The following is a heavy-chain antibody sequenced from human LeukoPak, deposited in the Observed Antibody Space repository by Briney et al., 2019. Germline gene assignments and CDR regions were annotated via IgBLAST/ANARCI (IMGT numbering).Heavy chain of an antibody. CDR3: ARENGYSYGLALDY. D-gene: IGHD5-18*01. J-gene: IGHJ4*02. CDR2: ISSSTSYI. Sequence: GRSLKLSCAASGFSVSSYSISCARQPPGKGLEWVSSISSSTSYIYYADSVKSPFTISSENAKNSLYLQMNSLRAEDTAVYYCARENGYSYGLALDYWGQGTLVTVSS. CDR1: GFSVSSYS. V-gene: IGHV3-21*01.